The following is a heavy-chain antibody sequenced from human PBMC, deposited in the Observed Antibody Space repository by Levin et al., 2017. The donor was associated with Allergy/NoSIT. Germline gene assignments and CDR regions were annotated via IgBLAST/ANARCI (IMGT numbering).Heavy chain of an antibody. CDR1: GDSISRGTYS. CDR3: ARGPPLAS. J-gene: IGHJ5*01. CDR2: INHSGFT. Sequence: TSETLSLTCAVSGDSISRGTYSWSWIRQQPGKGLEWIGYINHSGFTYFNPSLKSRVTISLDRPNNHFSLHRKSVTAADTAVYVCARGPPLASWGQGILVTVSS. V-gene: IGHV4-30-2*01.